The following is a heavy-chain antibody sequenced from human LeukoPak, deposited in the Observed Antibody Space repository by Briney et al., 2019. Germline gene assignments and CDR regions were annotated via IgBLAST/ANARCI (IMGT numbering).Heavy chain of an antibody. CDR2: IYSGGST. CDR1: GFTVSHNY. J-gene: IGHJ3*02. D-gene: IGHD3-16*01. V-gene: IGHV3-53*01. Sequence: PGGSLRLSCAASGFTVSHNYMSWVRQAPGRGLEWVSVIYSGGSTYYADSVKGRFTISRDNSKNTLYFQMNSLRAEDTAVYYCARRGEVVGDAFDIWGQGTMVTVSS. CDR3: ARRGEVVGDAFDI.